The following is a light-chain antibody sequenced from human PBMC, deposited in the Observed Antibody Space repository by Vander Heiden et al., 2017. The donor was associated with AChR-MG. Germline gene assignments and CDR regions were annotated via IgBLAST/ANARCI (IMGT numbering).Light chain of an antibody. CDR2: TNN. Sequence: QSVLTQPPSASGTPGQRVTVPCSGSGSNIGSNTVECYQHLPGAAPRLLIYTNNLRPSGVPDRFSGSKSGTSASLAISGLQSDDEADYYCATWDDSLNGLYVFGAGTKVTVL. V-gene: IGLV1-44*01. J-gene: IGLJ1*01. CDR3: ATWDDSLNGLYV. CDR1: GSNIGSNT.